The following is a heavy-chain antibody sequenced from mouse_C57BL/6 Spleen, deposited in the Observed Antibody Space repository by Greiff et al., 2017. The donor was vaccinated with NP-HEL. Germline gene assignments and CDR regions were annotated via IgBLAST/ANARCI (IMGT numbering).Heavy chain of an antibody. CDR1: GYTFTGYW. CDR2: IDPSDSYT. D-gene: IGHD3-3*01. Sequence: VQLQQSGAELMKPGASVKLSCKATGYTFTGYWIEWVKQRPGQGLEWIGEIDPSDSYTNYNQKFKGKSTLTVDKSSSTAYMQLSSLTSEDSAVYDCAGGGTGAKDDWGKGTSVTVS. CDR3: AGGGTGAKDD. J-gene: IGHJ4*01. V-gene: IGHV1-69*01.